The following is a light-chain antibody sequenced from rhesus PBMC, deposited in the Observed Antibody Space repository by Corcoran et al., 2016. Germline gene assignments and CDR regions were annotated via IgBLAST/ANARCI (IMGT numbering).Light chain of an antibody. J-gene: IGKJ4*01. CDR1: QSVSSN. CDR3: QQYSNWPLT. V-gene: IGKV3-42*03. Sequence: EIVMTQSPATLSLSPGERATLSCRASQSVSSNLAWYQQKPGQAPSLLIYGATSRATGIPARFSGSGSGTDFTLTISSLEPEDFAVYDCQQYSNWPLTFGGGTKVEIK. CDR2: GAT.